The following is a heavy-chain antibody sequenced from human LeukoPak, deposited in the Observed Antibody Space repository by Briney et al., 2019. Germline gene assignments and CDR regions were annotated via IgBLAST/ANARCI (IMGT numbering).Heavy chain of an antibody. Sequence: PGGSLRLSCAGSGFTVSDYQMNWLRQAPGKGLEWVSYIDRSGTYTNYADSVKGRFTISRDNAKNSLYLQMNSLRAEDTAVYYCARDLKLVPGSTDYWGQGTLVTVSS. D-gene: IGHD6-13*01. CDR3: ARDLKLVPGSTDY. V-gene: IGHV3-11*06. CDR1: GFTVSDYQ. J-gene: IGHJ4*02. CDR2: IDRSGTYT.